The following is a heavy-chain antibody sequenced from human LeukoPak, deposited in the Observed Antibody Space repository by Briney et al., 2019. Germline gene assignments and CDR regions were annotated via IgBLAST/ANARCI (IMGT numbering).Heavy chain of an antibody. CDR2: IYYSGTT. J-gene: IGHJ4*02. CDR1: GGSITSGGYY. D-gene: IGHD5-18*01. CDR3: VRGVADTSHFPPTD. V-gene: IGHV4-31*03. Sequence: SETLSLTCTVSGGSITSGGYYWSWIRQRPGKGLEWIGTIYYSGTTYYIPSLKSRVTISIDTSKNQFSLKLTSVTAADTAVYYCVRGVADTSHFPPTDWGQGTLVTVSS.